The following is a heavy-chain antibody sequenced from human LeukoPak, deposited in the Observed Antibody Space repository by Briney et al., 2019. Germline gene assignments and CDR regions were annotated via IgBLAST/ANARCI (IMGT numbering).Heavy chain of an antibody. CDR1: GYSISSGYY. V-gene: IGHV4-38-2*01. CDR2: IYHSGST. CDR3: ARRNMITFDAFDI. D-gene: IGHD2/OR15-2a*01. J-gene: IGHJ3*02. Sequence: SETLSLTXAVSGYSISSGYYWGWVRQPPGKRLEWIGSIYHSGSTYYNPSLKSRVTISVDTSKNQFSLKLSSVTAADTAVYYSARRNMITFDAFDIWGQGTMVTVSS.